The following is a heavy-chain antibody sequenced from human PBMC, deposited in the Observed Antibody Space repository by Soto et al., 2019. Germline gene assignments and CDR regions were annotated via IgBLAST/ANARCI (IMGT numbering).Heavy chain of an antibody. CDR2: MNPNSGNT. J-gene: IGHJ4*02. CDR1: GYTFTSYV. D-gene: IGHD1-1*01. Sequence: QVQLVQSGAEVKKPGASVKVSCKASGYTFTSYVSWVRQATGQGLEWMGWMNPNSGNTVYAQKFQGRVTMTRNTSISTAYMDLSSLRSEDTAVYYCARDKVVGATGNWGQGTLVTVSS. CDR3: ARDKVVGATGN. V-gene: IGHV1-8*01.